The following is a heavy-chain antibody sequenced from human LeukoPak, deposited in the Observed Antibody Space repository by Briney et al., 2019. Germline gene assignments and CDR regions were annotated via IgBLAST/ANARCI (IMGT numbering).Heavy chain of an antibody. Sequence: GGSLRLSCGASGFTFDDYAMHWVRQAPGKGVEWVSGISWNSGSIGYADSVKGRFTISRDNAQNSLYLQINSLSAEDTPLYYRAKGDVLLWFGEFQHWGQGTLVTVSS. J-gene: IGHJ1*01. CDR3: AKGDVLLWFGEFQH. CDR2: ISWNSGSI. V-gene: IGHV3-9*01. CDR1: GFTFDDYA. D-gene: IGHD3-10*01.